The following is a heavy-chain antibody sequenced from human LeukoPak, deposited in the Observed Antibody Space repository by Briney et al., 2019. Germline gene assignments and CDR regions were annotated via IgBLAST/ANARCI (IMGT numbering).Heavy chain of an antibody. CDR3: ASGRRDGYNWGGYFDY. J-gene: IGHJ4*02. CDR2: INHSGST. D-gene: IGHD5-24*01. V-gene: IGHV4-34*01. CDR1: GGSFSGYY. Sequence: SETLSLTCAVYGGSFSGYYWSWIRQPPGKGLEWIGEINHSGSTNYNPSLKSRVTISVDTSKNQFSLKLSSVTAADTAVYYCASGRRDGYNWGGYFDYWGQGTLVTVSS.